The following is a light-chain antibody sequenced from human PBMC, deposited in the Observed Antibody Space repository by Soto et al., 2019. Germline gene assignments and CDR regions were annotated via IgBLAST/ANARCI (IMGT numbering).Light chain of an antibody. J-gene: IGLJ1*01. CDR3: SSYAGSNTVYA. CDR2: EVS. Sequence: QSVLTQPPSASRSPGQSVTISCTGTSSDVGGYNCVSWYQQHPGKAPKLMIYEVSKRPSGVPDRFSGSKSGNTASLTVSGLQAEDEADYYCSSYAGSNTVYAFGNGTKVTVL. V-gene: IGLV2-8*02. CDR1: SSDVGGYNC.